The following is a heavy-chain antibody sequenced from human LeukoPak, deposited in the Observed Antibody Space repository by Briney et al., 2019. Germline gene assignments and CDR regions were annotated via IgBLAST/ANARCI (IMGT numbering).Heavy chain of an antibody. CDR1: A. V-gene: IGHV3-23*01. CDR3: AMYNWHDPPLDF. CDR2: ISGNGGSK. D-gene: IGHD1-20*01. J-gene: IGHJ4*02. Sequence: AMXWGXQAEGKGVEGVSAISGNGGSKYYADPVKGGFTISRDNSKNRLYMQMSSQRDEDTAVYYCAMYNWHDPPLDFWGQGTLVTVSS.